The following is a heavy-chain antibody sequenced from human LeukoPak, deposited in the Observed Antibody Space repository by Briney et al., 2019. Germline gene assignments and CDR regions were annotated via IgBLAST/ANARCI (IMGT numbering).Heavy chain of an antibody. CDR1: GYSFISNW. D-gene: IGHD3-10*01. CDR3: AKFRYYYGSGIFDAFDI. Sequence: GESLKISFKGSGYSFISNWIGWVRPMPGKGLEWMGIIYTGDSETRYSPSFQGLVTISADKSISTAYLQWSSLRASDTAMYYCAKFRYYYGSGIFDAFDIWGQGTMVTVSS. V-gene: IGHV5-51*01. J-gene: IGHJ3*02. CDR2: IYTGDSET.